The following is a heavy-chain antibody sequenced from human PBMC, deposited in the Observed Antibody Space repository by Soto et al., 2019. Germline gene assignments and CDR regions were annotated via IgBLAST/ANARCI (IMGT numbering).Heavy chain of an antibody. D-gene: IGHD2-15*01. CDR1: GGSFSGYY. J-gene: IGHJ3*02. CDR3: ARGYIVVVVAATSRAFDI. CDR2: INHSGST. V-gene: IGHV4-34*01. Sequence: SETLSLTCAVYGGSFSGYYWSWIRQPPGKGLEWIGEINHSGSTNYNPSLKSRVTISVGTSKNQFSLKLSSVTAADTAVYYCARGYIVVVVAATSRAFDIWGQGTMVTVSS.